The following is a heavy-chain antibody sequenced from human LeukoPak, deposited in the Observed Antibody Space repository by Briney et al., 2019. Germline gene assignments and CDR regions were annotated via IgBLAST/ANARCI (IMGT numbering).Heavy chain of an antibody. CDR3: ARQSSGWLDFDY. V-gene: IGHV3-30-3*01. CDR1: GFTFSSYA. J-gene: IGHJ4*02. Sequence: GGSLRLFCAASGFTFSSYAMHWVRQAPGKGLEWVAVISYDGSNKYYADSVKGRFTISRDNSKNTLYLQMNSLRAEDTAVYYCARQSSGWLDFDYWGQGTLVTVSS. CDR2: ISYDGSNK. D-gene: IGHD6-19*01.